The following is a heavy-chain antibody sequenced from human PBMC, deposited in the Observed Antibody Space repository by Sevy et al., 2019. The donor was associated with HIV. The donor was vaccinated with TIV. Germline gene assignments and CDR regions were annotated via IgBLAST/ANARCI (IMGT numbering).Heavy chain of an antibody. J-gene: IGHJ4*02. CDR1: GFTFSGSA. CDR3: TNVPYY. D-gene: IGHD6-6*01. V-gene: IGHV3-73*01. Sequence: GGSLRLSCAASGFTFSGSAMHWVRQASGKGLEWVGRIRSKGNSSASAYAASVKGRFTISREDSKKTAYLQTNSLKTEDTAVYYCTNVPYYWGQGTLVTVSS. CDR2: IRSKGNSSAS.